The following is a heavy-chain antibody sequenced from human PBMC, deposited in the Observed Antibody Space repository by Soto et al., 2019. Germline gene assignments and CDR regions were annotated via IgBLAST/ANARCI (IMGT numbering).Heavy chain of an antibody. CDR3: ARGGFSSDWYLGY. J-gene: IGHJ4*02. D-gene: IGHD6-13*01. V-gene: IGHV3-9*01. CDR1: GFTFGDYA. CDR2: ISWNSGRI. Sequence: GGSLRLSCAASGFTFGDYAMHWVRQAPGKGLEWVSGISWNSGRITYADSVQGRFTISRDNAKNSLYLQMNSLRVEDTAFYYCARGGFSSDWYLGYWGQGTLVTVSS.